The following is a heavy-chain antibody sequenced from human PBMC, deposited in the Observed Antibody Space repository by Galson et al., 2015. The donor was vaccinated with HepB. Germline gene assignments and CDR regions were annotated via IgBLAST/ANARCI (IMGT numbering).Heavy chain of an antibody. CDR1: GGTFSSYA. J-gene: IGHJ4*02. CDR2: IIPIFGTA. D-gene: IGHD3-22*01. CDR3: ARDSEALYDSSGYNFDY. V-gene: IGHV1-69*06. Sequence: SVTVSCKASGGTFSSYAISWVRQAPGQGLEWMGGIIPIFGTANYAQKFQGRVTITADKSTSTAYMELSSLRSEDTAVYYCARDSEALYDSSGYNFDYWGQGTLVTVSS.